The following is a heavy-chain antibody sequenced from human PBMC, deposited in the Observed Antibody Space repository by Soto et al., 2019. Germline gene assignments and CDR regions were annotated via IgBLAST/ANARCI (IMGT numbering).Heavy chain of an antibody. D-gene: IGHD5-18*01. CDR2: MNAGVGNT. Sequence: GASVKVSCKASGYTFTDYALHWVRQAPGQRLEWMGWMNAGVGNTLYSQKFQGRITITSDTSASTAYMELNSLKSEDTAIYYCARDTGYTFGSLNYWGPGTLVTVSS. J-gene: IGHJ1*01. CDR3: ARDTGYTFGSLNY. CDR1: GYTFTDYA. V-gene: IGHV1-3*01.